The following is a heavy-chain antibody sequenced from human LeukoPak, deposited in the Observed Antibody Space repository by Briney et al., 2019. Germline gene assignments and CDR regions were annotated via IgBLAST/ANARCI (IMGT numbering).Heavy chain of an antibody. CDR3: ARGGIYSQGIDY. D-gene: IGHD6-13*01. V-gene: IGHV3-21*01. CDR2: ISTTSDYI. CDR1: GFTFSGYS. J-gene: IGHJ4*02. Sequence: PGGSLRLSCAASGFTFSGYSMNWVRQAPGKGLEWVSSISTTSDYIHYADSLKGRVAISRDNAKNSLYLQMNSLRAEDTAVYYCARGGIYSQGIDYWGQGSLVTVSS.